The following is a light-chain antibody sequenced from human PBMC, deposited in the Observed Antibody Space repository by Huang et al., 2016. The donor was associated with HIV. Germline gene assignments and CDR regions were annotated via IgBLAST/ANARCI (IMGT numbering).Light chain of an antibody. CDR2: DAS. V-gene: IGKV1-33*01. Sequence: DIQMTQSPSSLSASVGDRVTITCQASQDIDNYLNWYQQKSGKVPKLLIYDASNLETGFPSRFSGSGSGTDFTFTISSLQPEDIATYYCQQYKTLPPLTFGGGTKVEIK. CDR1: QDIDNY. CDR3: QQYKTLPPLT. J-gene: IGKJ4*01.